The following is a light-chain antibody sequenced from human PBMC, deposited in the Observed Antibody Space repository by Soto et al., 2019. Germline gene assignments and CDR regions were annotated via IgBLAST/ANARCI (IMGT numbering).Light chain of an antibody. V-gene: IGKV1-5*01. CDR3: QRYNSNPWT. CDR2: AAS. J-gene: IGKJ1*01. CDR1: QSVNGW. Sequence: DIQMTQSPSTLSASVGDRVTITCRASQSVNGWLAWYQQKPGKAPKLLIYAASNLESGVPSRFSGSGSGTEINLPLSSLAPECSATYYCQRYNSNPWTFGQGTKVEVK.